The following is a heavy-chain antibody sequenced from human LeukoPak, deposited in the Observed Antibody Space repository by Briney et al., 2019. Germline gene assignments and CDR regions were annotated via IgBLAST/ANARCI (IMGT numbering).Heavy chain of an antibody. J-gene: IGHJ4*02. V-gene: IGHV6-1*01. D-gene: IGHD5-12*01. CDR1: GDSVSSNSAA. Sequence: SQTLSLTCAISGDSVSSNSAAWNWLRQSPSRGLEWLGRTYYRSKWYSDYAVSVKSRITLNPDTSKNQFSLQLTSVTPEDTAVYYCARASTIVTTITAFDYWGQGSLVTVSS. CDR2: TYYRSKWYS. CDR3: ARASTIVTTITAFDY.